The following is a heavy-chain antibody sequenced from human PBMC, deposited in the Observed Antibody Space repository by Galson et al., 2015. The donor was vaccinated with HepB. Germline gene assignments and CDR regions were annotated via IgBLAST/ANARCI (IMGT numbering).Heavy chain of an antibody. CDR2: ISGDTYGK. CDR3: AKRRGWYTGFDS. CDR1: GFIFKDYA. V-gene: IGHV3-23*01. Sequence: SLRLSCAGSGFIFKDYALTWVRQAPGKGLQWVSGISGDTYGKYYTDSVKGRFTISRDNSNNRLYLQMTNMRADDTATYYCAKRRGWYTGFDSWGQGALVTVSS. D-gene: IGHD2-2*02. J-gene: IGHJ4*02.